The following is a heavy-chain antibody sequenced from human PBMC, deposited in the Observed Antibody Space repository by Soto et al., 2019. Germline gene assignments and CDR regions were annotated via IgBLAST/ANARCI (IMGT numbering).Heavy chain of an antibody. CDR3: ARGPYNYYDSSGYYNY. Sequence: QVQLVQSGAEVKKPGSSVKVSCKASGGTFSSYAISWVRQAPGQGLEWMGGIIPIFGTANYAQKFQGRVTITADESTSTAYMELCSLRSEDTAVYYCARGPYNYYDSSGYYNYWGQGTLVTVSS. D-gene: IGHD3-22*01. CDR1: GGTFSSYA. J-gene: IGHJ4*02. V-gene: IGHV1-69*01. CDR2: IIPIFGTA.